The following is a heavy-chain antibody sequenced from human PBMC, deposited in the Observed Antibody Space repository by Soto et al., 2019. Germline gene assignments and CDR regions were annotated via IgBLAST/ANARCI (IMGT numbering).Heavy chain of an antibody. D-gene: IGHD6-6*01. V-gene: IGHV3-43*01. CDR2: ISWDGGST. J-gene: IGHJ6*02. CDR1: GFTFDDYT. CDR3: AKDRIAARLSYYYGMDV. Sequence: GESLKISCAASGFTFDDYTMHWVRQAPGKGLEWVSLISWDGGSTYYADSVKGRFTISRDNSKNSLYLQMNSLRTEDTALYYCAKDRIAARLSYYYGMDVWGQGTTVTVSS.